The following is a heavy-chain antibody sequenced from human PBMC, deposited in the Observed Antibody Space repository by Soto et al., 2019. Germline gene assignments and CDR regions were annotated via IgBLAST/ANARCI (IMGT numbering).Heavy chain of an antibody. V-gene: IGHV3-23*01. Sequence: GGSLRLSCAASGFTFASYAMSWVRQAPGKGLEWVSSISGSGGSTYYADSVKGRFAISRDNSKNTLYLQMSSLRAEDTAVYYCAKCPYYDTLTQFDPWGQGTLVTVSS. CDR1: GFTFASYA. J-gene: IGHJ5*02. CDR2: ISGSGGST. D-gene: IGHD3-9*01. CDR3: AKCPYYDTLTQFDP.